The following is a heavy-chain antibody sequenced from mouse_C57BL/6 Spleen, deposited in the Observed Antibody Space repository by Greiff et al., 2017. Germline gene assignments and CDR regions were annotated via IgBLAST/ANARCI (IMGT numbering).Heavy chain of an antibody. CDR2: IYPGDGAT. Sequence: VQLQQSGAELVKPGASVKISCKASGYAFSSYWMNWVKQRPGKGLEWIGQIYPGDGATNYNGKFKGKATLTADKSSSTAYMQLSSLTSEDSAVSFFSRSEDSSGPGWFAYWGQGTLVTVSA. CDR1: GYAFSSYW. CDR3: SRSEDSSGPGWFAY. D-gene: IGHD3-2*02. V-gene: IGHV1-80*01. J-gene: IGHJ3*01.